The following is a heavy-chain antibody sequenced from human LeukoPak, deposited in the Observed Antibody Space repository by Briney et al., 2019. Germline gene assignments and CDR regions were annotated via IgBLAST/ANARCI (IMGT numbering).Heavy chain of an antibody. V-gene: IGHV3-30*03. Sequence: PGGSLRLSCAASGFTFSSCGIHWVRQAPGKGLEWVAVISHDGSSKYYADSVKGRFTISRDNFKNTLYLQMDSLRDEDTAVYYCARDRGYTYGHPLDYWGQGTLVTVSS. J-gene: IGHJ4*02. CDR2: ISHDGSSK. D-gene: IGHD5-18*01. CDR3: ARDRGYTYGHPLDY. CDR1: GFTFSSCG.